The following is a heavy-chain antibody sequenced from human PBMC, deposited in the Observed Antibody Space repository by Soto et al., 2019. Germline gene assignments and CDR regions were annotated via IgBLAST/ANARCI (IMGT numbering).Heavy chain of an antibody. CDR2: IYSDDTT. V-gene: IGHV3-66*01. J-gene: IGHJ5*02. CDR1: GFTVSGNY. CDR3: ARNGDSSDYRGWFDP. D-gene: IGHD3-22*01. Sequence: EVQLVESGGGLVQPGGSLRLSCAASGFTVSGNYMSWVRQAPGKGLEWVSVIYSDDTTFYADSVKGRFTISRDNSKNTLYLQMNSLRAEDTAVYYCARNGDSSDYRGWFDPWGQGTLVTVSS.